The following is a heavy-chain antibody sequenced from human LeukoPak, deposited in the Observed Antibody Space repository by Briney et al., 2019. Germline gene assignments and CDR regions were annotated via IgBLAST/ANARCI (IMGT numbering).Heavy chain of an antibody. CDR2: IIPIFGTA. Sequence: SVKVSCKASGGTFSSYAINWVRQAPGQGLEWMGRIIPIFGTANYAQKFQGRVTITTDESTSTAYMELSSLRSEDTAVYYCAGSFIVLMVYARDNWFDPWGQGTLVTVSS. CDR3: AGSFIVLMVYARDNWFDP. D-gene: IGHD2-8*01. J-gene: IGHJ5*02. V-gene: IGHV1-69*05. CDR1: GGTFSSYA.